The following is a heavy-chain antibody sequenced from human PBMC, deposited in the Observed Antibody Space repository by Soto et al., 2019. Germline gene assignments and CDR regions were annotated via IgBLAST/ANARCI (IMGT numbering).Heavy chain of an antibody. CDR3: ARDYCSGGSCYYGSYWFDP. J-gene: IGHJ5*02. D-gene: IGHD2-15*01. CDR2: IIPIFSTA. CDR1: GGTFSSYA. Sequence: KVSCKASGGTFSSYAISWVRQAPGQGLEWMGGIIPIFSTANYAQKFQGRVTITADESTSTAYMEVSSLRSEDTAVYYCARDYCSGGSCYYGSYWFDPWGQGTLITVSS. V-gene: IGHV1-69*01.